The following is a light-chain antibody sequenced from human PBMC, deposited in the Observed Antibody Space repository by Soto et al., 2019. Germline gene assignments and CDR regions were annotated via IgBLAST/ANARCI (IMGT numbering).Light chain of an antibody. V-gene: IGKV3-15*01. CDR2: GAS. Sequence: EMMMTQSPPTLSVAPGERATRSCRASQSVSSNLAWYQQKPGQAPRLLIYGASTRATGIPARFSGSGSGTEFTLTISSLQSEDFAVYYCQHYNNWPRTFGQGTKVDIK. CDR3: QHYNNWPRT. J-gene: IGKJ1*01. CDR1: QSVSSN.